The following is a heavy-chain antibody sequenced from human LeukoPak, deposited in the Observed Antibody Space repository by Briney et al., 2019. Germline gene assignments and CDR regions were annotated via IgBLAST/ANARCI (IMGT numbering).Heavy chain of an antibody. V-gene: IGHV4-34*01. CDR2: INHSGST. Sequence: SETLSLTCAVYGGSFSGYYWGWIRQPPGKGLEWIGEINHSGSTNYNPSLKSRVTISVDTSKNQFSLKLSSVTAADTAVYYCASQYDRYYDILTGYYKSWGQGTLVTVSS. CDR3: ASQYDRYYDILTGYYKS. D-gene: IGHD3-9*01. CDR1: GGSFSGYY. J-gene: IGHJ4*02.